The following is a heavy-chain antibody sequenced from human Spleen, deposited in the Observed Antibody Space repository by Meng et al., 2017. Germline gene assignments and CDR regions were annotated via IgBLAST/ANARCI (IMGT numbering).Heavy chain of an antibody. CDR2: INHSGST. CDR1: GGSFSDYY. D-gene: IGHD4-11*01. Sequence: QVQLQQWGPGLLKPSEPLSLTCVVSGGSFSDYYWSWIRQPPGKVLEWIGEINHSGSTNYNPSLESRATISVDTSQNNLSLKLTSVTAADSAVYYCARGPTTMAHDFDYWGQGTLVTVSS. CDR3: ARGPTTMAHDFDY. J-gene: IGHJ4*02. V-gene: IGHV4-34*01.